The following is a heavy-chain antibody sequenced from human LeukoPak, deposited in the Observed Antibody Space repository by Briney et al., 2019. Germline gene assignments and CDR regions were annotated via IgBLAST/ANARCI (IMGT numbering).Heavy chain of an antibody. D-gene: IGHD2-2*01. V-gene: IGHV1-2*02. CDR1: GYTFTGYY. CDR2: INAISGGT. CDR3: ARGRSIVVVPAAKFLGAFDI. J-gene: IGHJ3*02. Sequence: GASVKVSCKPSGYTFTGYYMHWVRQAPGEGVEWMGWINAISGGTNSAQKFQGRVTLTRETSISTAYMELSTLRSDDTAVYYCARGRSIVVVPAAKFLGAFDIWGQGTMVTVSS.